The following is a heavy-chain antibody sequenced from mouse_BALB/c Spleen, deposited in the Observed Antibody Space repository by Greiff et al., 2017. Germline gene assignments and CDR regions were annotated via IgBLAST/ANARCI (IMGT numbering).Heavy chain of an antibody. D-gene: IGHD1-2*01. J-gene: IGHJ4*01. CDR3: ARSPLLRLRRDAMDY. Sequence: VQLQQSGPEVVRPGVSVKISCKGSGYTFTDYAIHWVKQSHAKSLEWIGVISTYNGNTNYNQKFKGKATMTVDKSSSTAYMELARLTSEDSAIYYCARSPLLRLRRDAMDYWGQGTSVTVSS. CDR1: GYTFTDYA. V-gene: IGHV1-67*01. CDR2: ISTYNGNT.